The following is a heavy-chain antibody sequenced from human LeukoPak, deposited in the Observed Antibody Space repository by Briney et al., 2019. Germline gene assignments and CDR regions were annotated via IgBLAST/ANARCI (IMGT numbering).Heavy chain of an antibody. CDR1: GFTLSNYY. CDR3: ARESDWNQFDY. Sequence: GGSLRLSCAASGFTLSNYYINWVRQAPGKGLEWVSSISSSSTYIYYTDSVKGRFTVSRDNGKNSVYLQMNSLRAEDTAVYYCARESDWNQFDYWGQGTLVTVSS. CDR2: ISSSSTYI. D-gene: IGHD1-1*01. J-gene: IGHJ4*02. V-gene: IGHV3-21*01.